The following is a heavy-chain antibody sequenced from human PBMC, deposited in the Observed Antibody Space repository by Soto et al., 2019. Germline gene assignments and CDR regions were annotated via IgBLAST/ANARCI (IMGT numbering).Heavy chain of an antibody. CDR2: FSSTGST. V-gene: IGHV4-59*01. CDR3: ARDLKEYCSDGKCNWFDP. J-gene: IGHJ5*02. CDR1: GASITYYY. Sequence: PSETLSLTCAVSGASITYYYWNWIRQPPGRGLEWIVSFSSTGSTVYNPSLRSRVTISLDTSKNQFSLTPNSVTAADTAVYYCARDLKEYCSDGKCNWFDPWGQGTLVTVSS. D-gene: IGHD2-15*01.